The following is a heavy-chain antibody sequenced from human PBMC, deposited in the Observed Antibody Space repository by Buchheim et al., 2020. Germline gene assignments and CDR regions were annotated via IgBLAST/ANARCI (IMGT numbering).Heavy chain of an antibody. D-gene: IGHD1-26*01. Sequence: QLQLQESGPGLVKPSETLSLTCTVSGGSISSSSYYWGWIRQHPGKGLEWIGYIYYSGSTYYNPSLKSRVTISVDTSKNQFSLKLSSVTAADTAVYYCARDRVGATIYYYYGMDVWGQGTT. CDR3: ARDRVGATIYYYYGMDV. CDR1: GGSISSSSYY. J-gene: IGHJ6*02. CDR2: IYYSGST. V-gene: IGHV4-31*03.